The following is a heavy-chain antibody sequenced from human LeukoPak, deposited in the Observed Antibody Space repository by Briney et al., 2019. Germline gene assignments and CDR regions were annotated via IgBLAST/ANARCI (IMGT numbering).Heavy chain of an antibody. D-gene: IGHD3-16*01. J-gene: IGHJ4*02. CDR1: GFAFSSYE. CDR2: ISSNADTI. CDR3: SSAYGGLLDH. Sequence: GGSLRLSCAASGFAFSSYEMNWVRQAPGKGLEWVSYISSNADTIYHADSVKGRFTISRDNAKKSLYLQMHSLRVEDTAVYYCSSAYGGLLDHWGQGTLVTVSS. V-gene: IGHV3-48*03.